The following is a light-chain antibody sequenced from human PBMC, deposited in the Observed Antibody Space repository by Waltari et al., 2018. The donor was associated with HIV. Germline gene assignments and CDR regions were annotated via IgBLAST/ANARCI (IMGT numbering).Light chain of an antibody. CDR1: KGIGRW. Sequence: DIQMTQSPSTLSASVGDRVTITCRASKGIGRWLAWYQQKPGRAPKLLIYKASSLERGVPSRFSGSGSGTEVTLSISSLQPDDFATYYCQEYNSIAGYTYGQGTKLEVK. V-gene: IGKV1-5*03. CDR3: QEYNSIAGYT. J-gene: IGKJ2*01. CDR2: KAS.